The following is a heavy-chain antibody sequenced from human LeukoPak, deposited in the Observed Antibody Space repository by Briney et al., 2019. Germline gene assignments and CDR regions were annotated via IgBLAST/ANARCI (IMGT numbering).Heavy chain of an antibody. J-gene: IGHJ4*02. CDR2: IKQDGSEK. CDR3: ARKWGSPDY. D-gene: IGHD3-16*01. Sequence: GGSLRLSCAASGFTFSNYWMSWVRQTPGKGLEWVANIKQDGSEKYYVDSVKSRFTISRDNAKNSLYLQMNSLRAEDTAVYYCARKWGSPDYWGQGTLVTVSS. V-gene: IGHV3-7*01. CDR1: GFTFSNYW.